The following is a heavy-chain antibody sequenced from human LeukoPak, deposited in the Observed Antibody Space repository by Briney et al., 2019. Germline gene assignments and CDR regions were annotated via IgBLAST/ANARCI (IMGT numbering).Heavy chain of an antibody. D-gene: IGHD2-2*01. Sequence: PGGSLRLSCAASGFTFDDYGMSWVRQAPGKGLEWISGVNWNGGSTGYADSVKGRFTISRDNAKNSLYLQMNSLRAEDTALYYCVRDRCSSTSCHDSPNWFDPWGQGTLDAVSS. CDR1: GFTFDDYG. CDR3: VRDRCSSTSCHDSPNWFDP. V-gene: IGHV3-20*04. J-gene: IGHJ5*02. CDR2: VNWNGGST.